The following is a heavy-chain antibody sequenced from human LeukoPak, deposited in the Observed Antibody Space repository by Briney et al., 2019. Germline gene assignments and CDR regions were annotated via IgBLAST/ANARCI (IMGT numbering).Heavy chain of an antibody. Sequence: SETLSLTCTVSGGSISSYYWSWIRQPAGKGLEWIGRIYTSGSTNYNPSLKSRVTMSVDTSKNQFSLKLSSVAAADTAVYYCARGSSTGDAFDIWGQGTMVTVSS. CDR2: IYTSGST. J-gene: IGHJ3*02. D-gene: IGHD2-2*01. V-gene: IGHV4-4*07. CDR3: ARGSSTGDAFDI. CDR1: GGSISSYY.